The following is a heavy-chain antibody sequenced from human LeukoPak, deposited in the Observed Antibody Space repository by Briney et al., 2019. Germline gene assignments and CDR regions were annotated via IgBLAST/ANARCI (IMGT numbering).Heavy chain of an antibody. J-gene: IGHJ6*02. CDR1: GYTFTGYY. V-gene: IGHV1-2*02. D-gene: IGHD2-2*01. CDR2: INPNSGGT. Sequence: ASVKVSCKASGYTFTGYYMHWVRQAPGQGLEWMGWINPNSGGTNYAQKFQGRVTMTRDTSISTAYMELSRLRSDDTAVYCCARAIGYCSSTSCSPIGYYYYGMDVWGQGTTVTVSS. CDR3: ARAIGYCSSTSCSPIGYYYYGMDV.